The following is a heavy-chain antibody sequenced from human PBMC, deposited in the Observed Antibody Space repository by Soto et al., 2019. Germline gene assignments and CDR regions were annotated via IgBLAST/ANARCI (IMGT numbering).Heavy chain of an antibody. CDR2: ISYDGSNK. CDR3: AKDGASGSYDY. Sequence: PGGSLRLSCAASGFTFSSYGMHWVRQAPGKGLEWVAVISYDGSNKYYADSVKGRFTISRDNSKNTLYLQMNSLRAEDTAVYYCAKDGASGSYDYWGQGTLVTSPQ. V-gene: IGHV3-30*18. CDR1: GFTFSSYG. D-gene: IGHD1-26*01. J-gene: IGHJ4*02.